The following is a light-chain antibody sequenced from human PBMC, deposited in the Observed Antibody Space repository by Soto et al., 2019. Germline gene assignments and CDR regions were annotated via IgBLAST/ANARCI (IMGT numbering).Light chain of an antibody. CDR1: QGISNY. J-gene: IGKJ1*01. CDR2: AAS. Sequence: DIQMTQSPSSLSASVGDRVTITCRASQGISNYLAWYQQKPGKVPKLLIYAASTLQSGVSSRFSGSGSGTDFTLPISSLQPEDVATYYCQKSNSAPRTFGQGTKVEIK. V-gene: IGKV1-27*01. CDR3: QKSNSAPRT.